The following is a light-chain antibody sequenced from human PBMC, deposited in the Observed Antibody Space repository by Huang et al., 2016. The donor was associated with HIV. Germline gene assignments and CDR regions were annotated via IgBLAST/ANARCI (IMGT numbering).Light chain of an antibody. V-gene: IGKV1-39*01. J-gene: IGKJ3*01. CDR3: QQSDSSPRVS. CDR1: RNIGSL. CDR2: TTL. Sequence: DIQMTQSPSSLSASMGDRVNITCRSSRNIGSLLNWYQQKPGRAPKLLIFTTLTLETGVPSRCSGSGSGTDFTLTITSLQPEDVATYYCQQSDSSPRVSFGPGTTVDIK.